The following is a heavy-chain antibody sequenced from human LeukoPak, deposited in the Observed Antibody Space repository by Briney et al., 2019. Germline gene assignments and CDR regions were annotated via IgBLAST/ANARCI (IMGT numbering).Heavy chain of an antibody. Sequence: PGGSLRLSCAASTFTFSSYAMSWVRQAPGKGLEWVSVIYSGGSTYYADSVKGRFTISRDNSKNTLYLQMNSLRAEDTAVYYCARHTAMAPKLDYWGQGTLVTVSS. CDR1: TFTFSSYA. CDR2: IYSGGST. D-gene: IGHD5-18*01. V-gene: IGHV3-66*04. CDR3: ARHTAMAPKLDY. J-gene: IGHJ4*02.